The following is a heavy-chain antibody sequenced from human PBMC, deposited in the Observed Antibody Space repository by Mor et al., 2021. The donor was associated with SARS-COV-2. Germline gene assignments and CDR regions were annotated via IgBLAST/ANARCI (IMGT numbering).Heavy chain of an antibody. Sequence: IASIHYGGTTYSNPSLKSRVTIATDTSKNQFTINLASVTAADTALYFCARHAGSGFYAGQHFDYWGQGLLVTV. D-gene: IGHD6-19*01. CDR2: IHYGGTT. CDR3: ARHAGSGFYAGQHFDY. J-gene: IGHJ4*02. V-gene: IGHV4-39*01.